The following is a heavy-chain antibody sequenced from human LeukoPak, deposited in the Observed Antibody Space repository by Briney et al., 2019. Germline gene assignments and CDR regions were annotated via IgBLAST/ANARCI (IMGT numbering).Heavy chain of an antibody. CDR2: ISSSGSTI. CDR3: ARAVRSSIAAAAQYFDY. V-gene: IGHV3-48*04. J-gene: IGHJ4*02. Sequence: GGSLRLSCTASGFTFSSYSMNWVRQAPGKGLEWVSYISSSGSTIYYADSVKGRFTISRDNAKNSLYLQMNSLRAEDTAVYYCARAVRSSIAAAAQYFDYWGQGTLVTVSS. D-gene: IGHD6-13*01. CDR1: GFTFSSYS.